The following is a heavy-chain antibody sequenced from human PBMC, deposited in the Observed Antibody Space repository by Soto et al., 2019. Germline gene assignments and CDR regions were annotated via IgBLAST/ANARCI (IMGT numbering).Heavy chain of an antibody. CDR3: ARKGTGQPLDY. CDR1: GFTFIKYG. D-gene: IGHD1-1*01. J-gene: IGHJ4*02. V-gene: IGHV1-18*04. Sequence: ASVKVSCNASGFTFIKYGFTWVRQAPGQGLEWMGWISAYNGDTHYAQKLQGRVTLTTDTSTSTAYMELRSLGSDDTAVYYCARKGTGQPLDYWGQGTLVTVSS. CDR2: ISAYNGDT.